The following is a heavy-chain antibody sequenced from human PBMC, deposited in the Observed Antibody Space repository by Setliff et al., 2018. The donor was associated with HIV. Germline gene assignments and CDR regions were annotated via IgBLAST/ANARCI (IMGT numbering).Heavy chain of an antibody. CDR3: ARVSKSSPDAFDI. CDR1: GFTFSSYA. J-gene: IGHJ3*02. Sequence: GGSLRLSCAASGFTFSSYAMSWVRQAPGRGLEWVSTISGSGGSTYYADSVKGRFTISRHNSKNTLYLQLNSLRAEDTAVYYCARVSKSSPDAFDIWGQGTMVTVSS. V-gene: IGHV3-23*01. CDR2: ISGSGGST. D-gene: IGHD6-13*01.